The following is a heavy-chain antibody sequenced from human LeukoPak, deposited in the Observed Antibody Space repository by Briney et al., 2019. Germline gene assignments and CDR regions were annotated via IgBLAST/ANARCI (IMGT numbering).Heavy chain of an antibody. D-gene: IGHD5-18*01. V-gene: IGHV3-30*02. CDR3: AKDLGYSYGYVDY. CDR2: IRYDGSNK. CDR1: GFTFSSFG. J-gene: IGHJ4*02. Sequence: GESLKISCAASGFTFSSFGMHWVRQAPGKGLEWVALIRYDGSNKYYADSVKGRFTISRDNSKNTLYLQVNSQRAEDTAMYYCAKDLGYSYGYVDYWGQGALVTVSS.